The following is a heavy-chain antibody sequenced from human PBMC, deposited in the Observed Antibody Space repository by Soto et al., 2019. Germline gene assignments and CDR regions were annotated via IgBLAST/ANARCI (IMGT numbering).Heavy chain of an antibody. Sequence: QVQLVESGGGLVKPGGSLRLSCAASGFTFSDDYMSWIRQAPGKGLEWVSYSSSSSSYTNYADSAKGRFTISRDNAKNSLCLQMNSLRAEDTAVYYCARGPYCSSTSCYTGGWFDPWGQGTLVTVSS. CDR3: ARGPYCSSTSCYTGGWFDP. V-gene: IGHV3-11*05. CDR2: SSSSSSYT. CDR1: GFTFSDDY. D-gene: IGHD2-2*01. J-gene: IGHJ5*02.